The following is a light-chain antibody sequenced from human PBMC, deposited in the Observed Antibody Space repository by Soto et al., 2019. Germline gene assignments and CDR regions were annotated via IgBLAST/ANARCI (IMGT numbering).Light chain of an antibody. V-gene: IGKV3-15*01. CDR3: QHYNNGPR. J-gene: IGKJ1*01. Sequence: ETVMTQSPATLSVSPGEGATLSCRASQTINKNLAWYQQKPGQAPRLLIYGASEWGTGVPARFRGSGSWTEFTLTISSLQSEDFAVYYCQHYNNGPRFGQWTKVDVK. CDR1: QTINKN. CDR2: GAS.